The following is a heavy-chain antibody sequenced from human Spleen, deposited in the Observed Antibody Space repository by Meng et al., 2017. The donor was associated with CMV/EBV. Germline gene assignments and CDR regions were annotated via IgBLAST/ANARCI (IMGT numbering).Heavy chain of an antibody. D-gene: IGHD6-19*01. J-gene: IGHJ4*02. CDR1: GDSVSSDTGA. CDR3: AGDRYSSGWYFDY. CDR2: TYYRSKWYF. V-gene: IGHV6-1*01. Sequence: SGDSVSSDTGAWNWIRQSPSRGLEWLGRTYYRSKWYFDYAVSVKSRITINPDASKNQFSLQLSSVTPEDTAVYYCAGDRYSSGWYFDYWGQGTLVTV.